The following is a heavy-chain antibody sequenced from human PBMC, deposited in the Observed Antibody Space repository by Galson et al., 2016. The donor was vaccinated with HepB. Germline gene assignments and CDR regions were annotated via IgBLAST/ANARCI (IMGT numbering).Heavy chain of an antibody. CDR2: ISYDGTNK. Sequence: SLRLSCAASGFTFNIYPIHWVRQAPGKGLEWMTVISYDGTNKYYADSVKGRFTISRDNSKKTLYLEMNSLRDDDTAVYYCARSGPYGSGRGWFDAWGQGTNVTVSS. CDR3: ARSGPYGSGRGWFDA. CDR1: GFTFNIYP. V-gene: IGHV3-30-3*01. D-gene: IGHD3-10*01. J-gene: IGHJ5*02.